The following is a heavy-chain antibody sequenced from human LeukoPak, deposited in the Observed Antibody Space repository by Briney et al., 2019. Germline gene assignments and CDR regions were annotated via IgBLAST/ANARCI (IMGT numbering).Heavy chain of an antibody. CDR1: GGSISSGDYY. V-gene: IGHV4-30-4*01. CDR2: IYYSGST. J-gene: IGHJ4*02. Sequence: PSETLSPTCTVSGGSISSGDYYWSWIRQPPGKGLEWIGYIYYSGSTYYNPSLKSRVTISVDTSKNQFSLKLSSVTAADTAVYYCARAGYSSSWYQDYWGQGTLVTVSS. CDR3: ARAGYSSSWYQDY. D-gene: IGHD6-13*01.